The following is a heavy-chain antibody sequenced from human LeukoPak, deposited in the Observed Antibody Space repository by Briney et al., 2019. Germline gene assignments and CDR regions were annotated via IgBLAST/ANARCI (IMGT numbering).Heavy chain of an antibody. CDR1: GFTVSSNY. Sequence: GGSLRLSCAASGFTVSSNYMSWVRQAPGKGLEWVSVIYSGGSTYYADSAKGRFTISRDNSKGTLYIQMNSLRAEDTAVYYCAKFPPVYSSGSDYWGQGTLVTVSS. J-gene: IGHJ4*02. D-gene: IGHD6-19*01. CDR2: IYSGGST. CDR3: AKFPPVYSSGSDY. V-gene: IGHV3-53*01.